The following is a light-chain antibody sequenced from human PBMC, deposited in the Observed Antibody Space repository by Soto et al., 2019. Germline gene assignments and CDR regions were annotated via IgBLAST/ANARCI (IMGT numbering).Light chain of an antibody. CDR2: GAS. CDR1: QSISSD. J-gene: IGKJ2*01. CDR3: QQYNKWPRT. Sequence: ETVLTQSPGTLSLSPGERATLSCRASQSISSDVAWYQQKPGQAPRLLIYGASTTATGIPARFSGSGSGTEFTLTISSLQSEDFAVYNCQQYNKWPRTFGQGTKVEIK. V-gene: IGKV3-15*01.